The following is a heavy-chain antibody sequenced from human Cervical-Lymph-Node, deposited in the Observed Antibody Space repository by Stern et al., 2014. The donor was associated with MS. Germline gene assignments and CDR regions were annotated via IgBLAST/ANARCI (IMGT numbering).Heavy chain of an antibody. CDR3: ARGAGILSWFDP. CDR1: GGTFGNHA. Sequence: VQLVQSGAEVRKPGSSVKVSCKTSGGTFGNHAINWVRQGPGQGLECLGGLIPIFASPKYAQKFRGRLTITADESTDTAYLELSSLTSEDTAVYYCARGAGILSWFDPWGQGTLVTVSA. D-gene: IGHD1-1*01. J-gene: IGHJ5*02. CDR2: LIPIFASP. V-gene: IGHV1-69*01.